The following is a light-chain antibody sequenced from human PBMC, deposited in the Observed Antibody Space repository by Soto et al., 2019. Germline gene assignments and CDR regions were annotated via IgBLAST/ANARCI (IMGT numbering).Light chain of an antibody. CDR2: AAS. J-gene: IGKJ5*01. Sequence: IQITHSLSSLSASVGDRVTITSRASQGIRKDLGWYQQRPGKAPDLLIYAASSLQSGVPSRFSGNGSGTDFTLTISSLQPEDFATYYCLQNYNYPRRFGQGTRLEIK. V-gene: IGKV1-6*01. CDR3: LQNYNYPRR. CDR1: QGIRKD.